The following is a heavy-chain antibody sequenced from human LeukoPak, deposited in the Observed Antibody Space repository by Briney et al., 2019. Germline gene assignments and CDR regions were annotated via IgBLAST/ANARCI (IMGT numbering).Heavy chain of an antibody. Sequence: ASVKVSCKASGYTFTSYYMHWVRQAPGQGLEWMGIINPSSGSTSNAQKFQGRVTMTRDTSTSTVYLELSNLRSDDTAVYYCARDGEYYDSRGSYFDSWGQGTLVTVPS. CDR2: INPSSGST. CDR3: ARDGEYYDSRGSYFDS. J-gene: IGHJ4*02. D-gene: IGHD3-22*01. CDR1: GYTFTSYY. V-gene: IGHV1-46*01.